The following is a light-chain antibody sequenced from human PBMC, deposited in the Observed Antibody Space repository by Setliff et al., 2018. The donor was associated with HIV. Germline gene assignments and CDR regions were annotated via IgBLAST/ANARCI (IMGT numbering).Light chain of an antibody. J-gene: IGLJ1*01. Sequence: LTPPPSVSGSPGQSVTISCTGTSSDVGSYNRVSWYQQPPGTAPKLMIYGVSNRPSGVPDRFSGSKSGNTASLTISGLQAEDEADYYCSSHISSNTYVFGTGTKGTVL. CDR3: SSHISSNTYV. CDR2: GVS. CDR1: SSDVGSYNR. V-gene: IGLV2-18*02.